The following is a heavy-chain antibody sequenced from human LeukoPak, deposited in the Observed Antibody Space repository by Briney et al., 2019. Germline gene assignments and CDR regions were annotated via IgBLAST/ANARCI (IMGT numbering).Heavy chain of an antibody. D-gene: IGHD6-19*01. Sequence: GGSLRLSCAASGFTFSTYWMHRVRQAPGKGLVWVSRIISDESSTSYADSVKGRFTISRDNAKNTLYLQMNSLRAEDTAVYYCAVSVGIAVAGMTPFDYWGQGTLVTVSS. CDR3: AVSVGIAVAGMTPFDY. J-gene: IGHJ4*02. CDR1: GFTFSTYW. CDR2: IISDESST. V-gene: IGHV3-74*01.